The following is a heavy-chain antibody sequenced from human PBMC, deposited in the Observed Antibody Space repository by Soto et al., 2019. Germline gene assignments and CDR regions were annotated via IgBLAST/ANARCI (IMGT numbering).Heavy chain of an antibody. CDR1: GYSFTRYW. V-gene: IGHV5-10-1*01. CDR3: ASHPATEEGDDY. CDR2: IDPSDSYT. J-gene: IGHJ4*02. D-gene: IGHD3-16*01. Sequence: GESLKISGKGCGYSFTRYWISWVRQMPGKGLEWMGRIDPSDSYTNYSPSFQGHVTISADKSISTAYLQWSSLKASDTAMYYCASHPATEEGDDYWGQGTLVTVSS.